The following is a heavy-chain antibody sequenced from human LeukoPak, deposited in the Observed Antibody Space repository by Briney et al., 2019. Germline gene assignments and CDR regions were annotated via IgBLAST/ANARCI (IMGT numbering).Heavy chain of an antibody. D-gene: IGHD4-17*01. CDR2: IMPLFGTA. Sequence: SVKVSCKTSGGTFNNSAISWARQAPGQGLEWLGGIMPLFGTAGYAQKFQGRVTITKDESTRTVYLELTSLTSDATAVYYCARDVHGNYGSSWFDPWGQGTLVSVSS. CDR3: ARDVHGNYGSSWFDP. J-gene: IGHJ5*02. CDR1: GGTFNNSA. V-gene: IGHV1-69*05.